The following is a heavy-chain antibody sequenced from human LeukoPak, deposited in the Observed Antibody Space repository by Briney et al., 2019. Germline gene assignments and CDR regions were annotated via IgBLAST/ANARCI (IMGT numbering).Heavy chain of an antibody. CDR2: INPDGTTT. CDR3: ARDPVKQYCFDY. D-gene: IGHD4-11*01. CDR1: GFTFSTYW. J-gene: IGHJ4*02. Sequence: PGGSLRLSCAASGFTFSTYWMHWVRQAPGKGLVWVSRINPDGTTTSYADSVKGRFTISRDNSKNTLYLQMNSLRAEDTAVYYCARDPVKQYCFDYWGRGTLVTVSS. V-gene: IGHV3-74*01.